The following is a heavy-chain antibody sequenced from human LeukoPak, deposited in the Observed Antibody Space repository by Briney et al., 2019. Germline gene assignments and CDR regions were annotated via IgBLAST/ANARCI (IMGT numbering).Heavy chain of an antibody. V-gene: IGHV4-61*02. CDR1: GGSISSGNYY. CDR3: ARTTEGGYTYDYFYYYYMDV. J-gene: IGHJ6*03. CDR2: IYTSGTT. D-gene: IGHD5-18*01. Sequence: PSQTLSLTCTVSGGSISSGNYYWSWIRQPAGKGLEWIGRIYTSGTTNYNPSLKSRVTISVDTSKNQFSLKLSSVTAADTAVYYCARTTEGGYTYDYFYYYYMDVWGKGTTVTISS.